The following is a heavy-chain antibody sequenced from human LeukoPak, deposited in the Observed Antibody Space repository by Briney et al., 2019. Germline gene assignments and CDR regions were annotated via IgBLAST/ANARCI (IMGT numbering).Heavy chain of an antibody. CDR1: GGSISSGGYY. CDR3: ARSRLHGPFDP. Sequence: SQTLSLTCTVSGGSISSGGYYWSWIRQPPGKGLEWIGYIYHSGSTYYNPSLKSRVTISVDRSKNQFSLKLSSVTAADTAVYYCARSRLHGPFDPWGQGTLVTVSS. V-gene: IGHV4-30-2*01. J-gene: IGHJ5*02. CDR2: IYHSGST. D-gene: IGHD5-18*01.